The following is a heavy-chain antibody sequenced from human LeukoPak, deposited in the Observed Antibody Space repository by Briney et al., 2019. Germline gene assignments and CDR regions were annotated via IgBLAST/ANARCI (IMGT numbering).Heavy chain of an antibody. CDR2: IYHSGST. V-gene: IGHV4-38-2*01. J-gene: IGHJ4*02. Sequence: GPLRLSCAASGFTFSDYYMSWIRQAPGKGLEWIGSIYHSGSTYYNPYLKSRVTISVDTSRNQFSLRLISVTAADTAVYYCARGPYYFDSWGQGTLVTASS. CDR3: ARGPYYFDS. CDR1: GFTFSDYY.